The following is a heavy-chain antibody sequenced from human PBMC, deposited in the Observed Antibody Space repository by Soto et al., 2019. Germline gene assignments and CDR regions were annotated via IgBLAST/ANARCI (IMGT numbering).Heavy chain of an antibody. V-gene: IGHV4-30-2*01. D-gene: IGHD3-10*01. CDR3: ARGRSRDQHYYYGLDV. CDR2: IYASGVT. Sequence: QVQLQESGSGLVKPSQTLSLTCSVSSGSISSGAYSWTWIRQPPGKGLEWIGHIYASGVTYYNLSLESRVTISSDKSRNQFSLRLTPVTAVDTTVYYCARGRSRDQHYYYGLDVWGKGTTVTVSS. CDR1: SGSISSGAYS. J-gene: IGHJ6*04.